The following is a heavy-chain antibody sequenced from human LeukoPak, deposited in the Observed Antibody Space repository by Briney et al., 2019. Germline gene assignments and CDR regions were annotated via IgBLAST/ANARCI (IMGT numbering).Heavy chain of an antibody. CDR2: ISGGDTST. Sequence: GGSLRLSCAASGFIFSSYAMNWVRQAPGKGLEWVSTISGGDTSTFYADSVKGRVTISRDNSKNTLYLQMNSLRAEDTAVYYCAKLKQWQPQRYFFEYWGQGALVTVAS. J-gene: IGHJ4*02. CDR3: AKLKQWQPQRYFFEY. D-gene: IGHD6-19*01. V-gene: IGHV3-23*01. CDR1: GFIFSSYA.